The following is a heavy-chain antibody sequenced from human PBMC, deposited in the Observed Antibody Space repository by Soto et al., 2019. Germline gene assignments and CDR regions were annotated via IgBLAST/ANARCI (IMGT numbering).Heavy chain of an antibody. CDR2: VSDSGETS. V-gene: IGHV3-23*04. CDR1: GFTFNNYA. CDR3: AKEMPLGGILGAEPLDY. Sequence: VQLVESGGGVVQPGRSLRLSCAASGFTFNNYAMTWIRQAPGKGLEWVATVSDSGETSLSADSVKGRFTISRDNSRKTLYLQMNRLRPEDTATYYCAKEMPLGGILGAEPLDYWGQGTLVTVSS. J-gene: IGHJ4*02. D-gene: IGHD1-26*01.